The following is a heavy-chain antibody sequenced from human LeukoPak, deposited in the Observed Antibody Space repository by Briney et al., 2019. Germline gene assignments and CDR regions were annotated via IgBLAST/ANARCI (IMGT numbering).Heavy chain of an antibody. CDR3: AKGPHFFDY. V-gene: IGHV3-23*01. J-gene: IGHJ4*02. CDR1: GFTFSTYA. Sequence: QPGGSLRLSCAASGFTFSTYAMSWVRQAPGKGLEWVSSISNSGDSTFYADSVKGRFTISRDNSKNTLYLQMNSLRAEDTAVYYCAKGPHFFDYWGQGTLVTVSS. CDR2: ISNSGDST. D-gene: IGHD2/OR15-2a*01.